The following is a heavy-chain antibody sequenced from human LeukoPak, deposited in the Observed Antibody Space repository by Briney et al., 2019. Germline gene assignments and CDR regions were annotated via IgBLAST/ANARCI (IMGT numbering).Heavy chain of an antibody. D-gene: IGHD5-12*01. Sequence: SETLSLTCAVYGGSFSGYYWSWIRQPPGKGLEWIGEINHSGSTNYNPSLKSRVTISVDTSKNQFSLKLSSVTAADTAVYYCARGYSGYGGCYYYGMDVWGKGTTVTVSS. CDR2: INHSGST. CDR1: GGSFSGYY. CDR3: ARGYSGYGGCYYYGMDV. J-gene: IGHJ6*04. V-gene: IGHV4-34*01.